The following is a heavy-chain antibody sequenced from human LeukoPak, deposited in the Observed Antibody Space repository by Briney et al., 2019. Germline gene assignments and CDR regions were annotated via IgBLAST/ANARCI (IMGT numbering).Heavy chain of an antibody. CDR2: ISTYNGNT. Sequence: ASVKVSCKASGYSFTSYGVSWVRQTPGQGLEWMGWISTYNGNTNYAQKLQGRDTMTTDTSTSTAYMELRSLRSDDTAVYYCARSRVGSSWYNWFDPWGQGTLVTVSS. V-gene: IGHV1-18*01. J-gene: IGHJ5*02. D-gene: IGHD6-13*01. CDR1: GYSFTSYG. CDR3: ARSRVGSSWYNWFDP.